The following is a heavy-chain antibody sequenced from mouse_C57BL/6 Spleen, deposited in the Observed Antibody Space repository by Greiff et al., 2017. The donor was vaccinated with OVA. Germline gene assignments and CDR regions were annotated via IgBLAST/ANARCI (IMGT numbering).Heavy chain of an antibody. CDR1: GYTFTDYE. D-gene: IGHD1-1*01. J-gene: IGHJ2*01. CDR3: TYYYGSSPLYYFDY. CDR2: IDPETGGT. V-gene: IGHV1-15*01. Sequence: QVQLQQSGAELVRPGASVTLSCKASGYTFTDYEMHWVKQTPVHGLEWIGAIDPETGGTAYNQKFKGKAILTADKSSSTAYMELRSLTSEDSAVYYCTYYYGSSPLYYFDYWGQGTTLTVSS.